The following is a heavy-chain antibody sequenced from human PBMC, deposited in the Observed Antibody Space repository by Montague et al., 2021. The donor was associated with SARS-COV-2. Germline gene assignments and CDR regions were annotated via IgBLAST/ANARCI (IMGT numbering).Heavy chain of an antibody. V-gene: IGHV4-61*01. CDR3: ARDGVLRYFDWLGDRYGMDV. D-gene: IGHD3-9*01. Sequence: SETLSLTCTVPGGSVSSGSYYWSWIRQPPGKGLEWIGYIYYSGSTNYNPALKSRVTISVDTSKNQFSLKLSSVIAADTAVYYCARDGVLRYFDWLGDRYGMDVWGQGTTVTVSS. CDR1: GGSVSSGSYY. CDR2: IYYSGST. J-gene: IGHJ6*02.